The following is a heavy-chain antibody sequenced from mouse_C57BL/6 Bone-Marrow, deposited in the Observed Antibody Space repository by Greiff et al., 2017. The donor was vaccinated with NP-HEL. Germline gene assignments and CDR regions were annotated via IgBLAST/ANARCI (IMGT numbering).Heavy chain of an antibody. CDR2: ISSGSSTI. Sequence: DVMLVESGGGLVKPGGSLKLSCAASGFTFSDYGMHWVRQAPEKGLEWVAYISSGSSTIYYADTVKGRFTISRDNAKNTLFLQMTSLRSEDTAMYYCARFLYYYGLYYYAMDYWGQGTSVTVSS. J-gene: IGHJ4*01. V-gene: IGHV5-17*01. CDR3: ARFLYYYGLYYYAMDY. CDR1: GFTFSDYG. D-gene: IGHD1-1*01.